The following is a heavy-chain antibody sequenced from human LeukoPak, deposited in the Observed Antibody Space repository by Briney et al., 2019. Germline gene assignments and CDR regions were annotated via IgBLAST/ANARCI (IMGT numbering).Heavy chain of an antibody. J-gene: IGHJ4*02. Sequence: SLRLSSAASGFTFSDYFMSWICQAPRRRVWRVSYISGSGDLRYYADSVKGRFTISRDNAKNSVFLQMNSLRAEDTAVYYCTRDWNYYDSSGYYWGQGTLVAVSS. CDR2: ISGSGDLR. CDR1: GFTFSDYF. D-gene: IGHD3-22*01. V-gene: IGHV3-11*04. CDR3: TRDWNYYDSSGYY.